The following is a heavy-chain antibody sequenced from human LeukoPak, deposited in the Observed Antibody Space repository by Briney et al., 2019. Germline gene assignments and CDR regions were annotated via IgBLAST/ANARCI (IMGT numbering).Heavy chain of an antibody. CDR1: GFTFSSYG. V-gene: IGHV3-33*01. CDR3: ARSTSSEYDIYHFDY. J-gene: IGHJ4*02. D-gene: IGHD3-9*01. Sequence: GRSLRLSCAASGFTFSSYGMHWVRQAPGKGLEWVAVIWYDGNNKYYADSVKGRFTISRDNSKNTLYLRMNSLRAEDTAVYYCARSTSSEYDIYHFDYWGQGTLVTVSS. CDR2: IWYDGNNK.